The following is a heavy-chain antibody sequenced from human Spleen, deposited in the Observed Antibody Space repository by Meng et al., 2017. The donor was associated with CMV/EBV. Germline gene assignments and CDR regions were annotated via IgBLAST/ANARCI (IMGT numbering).Heavy chain of an antibody. Sequence: SETLSLTCAVYGGSFSGYYWSWIRQPPGKGLEWIGEINHSGSTNYNPSLKSRLTISVDTSRNQLSLKLSPVTAADTAVYYCARDVRGLTRYYYFGMDVWGQGTTVTVSS. CDR3: ARDVRGLTRYYYFGMDV. J-gene: IGHJ6*02. D-gene: IGHD3-10*01. CDR2: INHSGST. CDR1: GGSFSGYY. V-gene: IGHV4-34*01.